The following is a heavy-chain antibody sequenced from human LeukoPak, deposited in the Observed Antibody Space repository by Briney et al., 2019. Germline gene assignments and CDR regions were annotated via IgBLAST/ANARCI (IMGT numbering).Heavy chain of an antibody. J-gene: IGHJ3*02. CDR2: IYYSGST. Sequence: SETLSLTCTVSGGSISSYYWSWIRQPPGKGLEWIGYIYYSGSTNYNPSVTSRVTISVDTSKNQFSLKLSSVTAADTAVYYCASFAMVRGPAFDIWGQGTMVTVSS. CDR1: GGSISSYY. V-gene: IGHV4-59*08. CDR3: ASFAMVRGPAFDI. D-gene: IGHD3-10*01.